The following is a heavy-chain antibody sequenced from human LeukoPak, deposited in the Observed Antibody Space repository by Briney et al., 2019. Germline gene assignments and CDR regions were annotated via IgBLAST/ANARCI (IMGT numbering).Heavy chain of an antibody. D-gene: IGHD5-12*01. Sequence: TGGSLRLSCAAPGFTFSTYGMHWVRQALGKGLEWVAVISNDGSNKLYTDSVKGRFTISRDNSKNTLYLQMNSLRAEDTAVYYCARSDVDMAAWGQGTLVTVSS. V-gene: IGHV3-30*03. CDR2: ISNDGSNK. CDR3: ARSDVDMAA. J-gene: IGHJ5*02. CDR1: GFTFSTYG.